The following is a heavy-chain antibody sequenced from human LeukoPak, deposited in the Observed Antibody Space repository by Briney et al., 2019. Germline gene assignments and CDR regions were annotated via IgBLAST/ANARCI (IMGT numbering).Heavy chain of an antibody. Sequence: GGSPRLSCVASGYTFSRHGMHWVRQAPDKGLEWVAIIWYDGSYKYYADSVQGRFTISRDDSKNTLYLQMNSLRAEDTAVYYCARSSYSSSSSVWGQGTMVTVSS. CDR1: GYTFSRHG. CDR3: ARSSYSSSSSV. D-gene: IGHD6-6*01. CDR2: IWYDGSYK. J-gene: IGHJ3*01. V-gene: IGHV3-33*01.